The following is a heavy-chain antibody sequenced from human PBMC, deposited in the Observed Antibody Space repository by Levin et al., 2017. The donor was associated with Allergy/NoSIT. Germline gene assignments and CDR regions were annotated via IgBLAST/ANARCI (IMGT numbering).Heavy chain of an antibody. V-gene: IGHV3-9*01. CDR3: AKGYEGYYYYGMDV. CDR1: GFTFDDYA. CDR2: ISWNSGSI. D-gene: IGHD1-1*01. J-gene: IGHJ6*02. Sequence: PGGSLRLSCAASGFTFDDYAMHWVRQAPGKGLEWVSGISWNSGSIGYADSVKGRFTISRDNAKNSLYLQMNSLRAEDTALYYCAKGYEGYYYYGMDVWGQGTTVTVSS.